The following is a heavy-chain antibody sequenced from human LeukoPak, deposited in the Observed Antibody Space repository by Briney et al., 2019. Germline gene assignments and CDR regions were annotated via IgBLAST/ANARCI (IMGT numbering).Heavy chain of an antibody. Sequence: SSEKVSCKVSGYTLTELSIHWVRQAPGKGLEWMGGFDPEDDETIYAQKFQGRVTMTEDTSTDTAYMELSSLRSEDTAEYYCATGSVTRAMVRGVIDYWGQGTLVTVSS. CDR2: FDPEDDET. V-gene: IGHV1-24*01. CDR3: ATGSVTRAMVRGVIDY. J-gene: IGHJ4*02. D-gene: IGHD3-10*01. CDR1: GYTLTELS.